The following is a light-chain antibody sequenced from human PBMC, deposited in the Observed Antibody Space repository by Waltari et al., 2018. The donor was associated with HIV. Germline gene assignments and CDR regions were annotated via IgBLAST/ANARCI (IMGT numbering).Light chain of an antibody. CDR2: DNN. CDR3: GTWDSSLSAWV. J-gene: IGLJ3*02. CDR1: SSNIGNDF. Sequence: QSVLTQPPSVSAAPGRKVTISCSGSSSNIGNDFVSWYQQVPGTAPKLLIYDNNKRPSGMADRFSGSKSGTSATLAITGLQTGDEADYYCGTWDSSLSAWVFGGGTKLTVL. V-gene: IGLV1-51*01.